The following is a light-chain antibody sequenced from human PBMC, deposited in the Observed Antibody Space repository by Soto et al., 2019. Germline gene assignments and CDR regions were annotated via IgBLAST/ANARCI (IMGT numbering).Light chain of an antibody. V-gene: IGLV2-11*01. CDR1: SSDVGGYNY. CDR3: CSYVGSYTFV. Sequence: QSALTQPASVSGSPGQSITISCTGTSSDVGGYNYVSWYQQHPGKAPKLMIYEVSKRPSGVPDRFSGSKSGNTASLTISGLQADDEADYYCCSYVGSYTFVLGSGTKLTVL. CDR2: EVS. J-gene: IGLJ1*01.